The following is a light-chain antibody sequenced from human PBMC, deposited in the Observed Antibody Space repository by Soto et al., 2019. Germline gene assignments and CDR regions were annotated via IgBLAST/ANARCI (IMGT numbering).Light chain of an antibody. V-gene: IGKV3-20*01. Sequence: EIVLTQSPGTLSLSTGERATLSCRASQSLTSNYLAWYQQKPGQAPRLLIYGASRRAAGIPDRFSGSGSGTDVTLTISRLEPADFAVYSCQQYGTIPFTFGGGAKVEIK. CDR1: QSLTSNY. J-gene: IGKJ4*01. CDR3: QQYGTIPFT. CDR2: GAS.